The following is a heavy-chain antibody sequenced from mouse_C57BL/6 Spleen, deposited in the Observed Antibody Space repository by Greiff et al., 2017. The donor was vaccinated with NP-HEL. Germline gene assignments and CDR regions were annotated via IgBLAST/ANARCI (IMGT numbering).Heavy chain of an antibody. CDR1: GFTFSDYG. V-gene: IGHV5-17*01. CDR3: ARLNDGYSAWFAY. Sequence: DVMLVESGGGLVKPGGSLKLSCAASGFTFSDYGMHWVRQAPEKGLEWVAYISSGSSTIYYADTVKGRFTISRDNAKNTLFLQMTSLRSEDTAMYYGARLNDGYSAWFAYWGQGTLVTVSA. CDR2: ISSGSSTI. D-gene: IGHD2-3*01. J-gene: IGHJ3*01.